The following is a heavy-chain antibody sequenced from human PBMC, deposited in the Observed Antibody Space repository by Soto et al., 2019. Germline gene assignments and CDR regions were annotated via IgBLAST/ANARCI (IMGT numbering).Heavy chain of an antibody. CDR3: ARRIWDIEVVVASTRAAFDV. J-gene: IGHJ3*01. CDR1: GFTLRSYE. CDR2: ISSSGTNI. D-gene: IGHD2-15*01. Sequence: LRLSCAASGFTLRSYEMHWVRQAPGKGLEWVSYISSSGTNIYFADSVKGRFTISRDSAKNSLYLQMNSLSAEDMAVYFCARRIWDIEVVVASTRAAFDVWGQGTMVTVSS. V-gene: IGHV3-48*03.